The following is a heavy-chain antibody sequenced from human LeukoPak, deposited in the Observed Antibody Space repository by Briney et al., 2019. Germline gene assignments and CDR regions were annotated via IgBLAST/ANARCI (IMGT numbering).Heavy chain of an antibody. D-gene: IGHD3-22*01. CDR2: IYTSGST. V-gene: IGHV4-61*02. J-gene: IGHJ4*02. CDR3: AREITYYYYSSGYYYYFDY. Sequence: SETMSLTCTVSGGSISSGSYYWSWIRQPAGKGLEWIGRIYTSGSTNYNPSLKSRVTISVDTSKNQFSLKLSSVTAADTAVYYCAREITYYYYSSGYYYYFDYWGQGTLVTVSS. CDR1: GGSISSGSYY.